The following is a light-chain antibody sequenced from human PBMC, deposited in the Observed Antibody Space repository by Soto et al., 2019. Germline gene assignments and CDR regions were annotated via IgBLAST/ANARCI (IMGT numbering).Light chain of an antibody. CDR3: VLYLGSGISL. CDR1: SGSVSTTYY. CDR2: STN. Sequence: QTVVTQEPSLSVSPGGTVTLTCGLTSGSVSTTYYPSWYQQTPGQAPRTLIYSTNTSSSGVPDRFAGSILGNKAALTITGAQADDESDYYCVLYLGSGISLFGGGTKVTVL. J-gene: IGLJ2*01. V-gene: IGLV8-61*01.